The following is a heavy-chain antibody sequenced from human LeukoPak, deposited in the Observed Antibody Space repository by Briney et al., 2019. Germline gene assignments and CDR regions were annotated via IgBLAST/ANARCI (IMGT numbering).Heavy chain of an antibody. CDR2: IHSNPKTI. V-gene: IGHV3-11*01. D-gene: IGHD4-17*01. CDR1: GGSFSGSY. CDR3: ARSGYGDYDY. Sequence: LSLTCAVYGGSFSGSYWSWIRQAPGKGLEWISYIHSNPKTIYYADSAKGRFTMSRDNAKNSLYLQMNSLRVDDTAVYYCARSGYGDYDYWGQGTRVTVSS. J-gene: IGHJ4*02.